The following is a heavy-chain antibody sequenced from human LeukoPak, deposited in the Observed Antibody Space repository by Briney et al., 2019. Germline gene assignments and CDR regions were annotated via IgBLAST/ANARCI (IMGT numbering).Heavy chain of an antibody. D-gene: IGHD6-13*01. CDR2: IYTSGST. CDR3: ATSSWYEGDY. CDR1: GGSISSSSYY. J-gene: IGHJ4*02. Sequence: SETLSLTCTVSGGSISSSSYYWGWIRQPAGKGLEWIGRIYTSGSTNYNPSLKSRVTMSVDTSKNQFSLKLSSVTAADTAVYYCATSSWYEGDYWGQGTLVTVSS. V-gene: IGHV4-61*02.